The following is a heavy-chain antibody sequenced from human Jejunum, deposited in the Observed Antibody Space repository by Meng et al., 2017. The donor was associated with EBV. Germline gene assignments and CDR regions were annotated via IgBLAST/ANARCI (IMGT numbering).Heavy chain of an antibody. V-gene: IGHV1-46*01. J-gene: IGHJ4*02. Sequence: QVQLVQSGAEVKKPGASGKVSCKASGYTFTTYFLHWVRQAPGQGLEWMGIINTRGGTTTYAQGFQGRVTMSRDTSTGTVYMDLSGLTSEDTAMYYCARTFGDYDAFDYWGQGTLVTVSS. CDR1: GYTFTTYF. D-gene: IGHD4-17*01. CDR2: INTRGGTT. CDR3: ARTFGDYDAFDY.